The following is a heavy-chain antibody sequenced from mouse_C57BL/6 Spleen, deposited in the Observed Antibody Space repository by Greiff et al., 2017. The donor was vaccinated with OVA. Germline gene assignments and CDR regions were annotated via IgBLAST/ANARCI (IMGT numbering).Heavy chain of an antibody. CDR2: INPSTGGT. V-gene: IGHV1-42*01. CDR1: GYSFTGYY. J-gene: IGHJ4*01. Sequence: VQLQQSGPELVKPGASVKISCKASGYSFTGYYMNWVKQSPEKSLEWIGEINPSTGGTTYNQKFKAKATLTADKSSSTAYMQLKSLTSEDSAVYYCARGFYAMDYWGQGTSVTVSS. CDR3: ARGFYAMDY.